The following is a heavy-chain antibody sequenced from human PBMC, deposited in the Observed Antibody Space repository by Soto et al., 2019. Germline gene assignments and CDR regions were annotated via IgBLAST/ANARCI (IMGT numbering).Heavy chain of an antibody. D-gene: IGHD2-21*02. CDR2: ISYDGSNK. V-gene: IGHV3-30*18. CDR1: GFTFSSYG. J-gene: IGHJ6*02. Sequence: HPVGSLRLSCAASGFTFSSYGMHWVRQAPGKGLEWVAVISYDGSNKYYADSVKGRFTISRDNSKNTLYLQMNSLRAEDTAVYYCAKRGCGGDCWSDYYYYGMDVWGQGTTVTVSS. CDR3: AKRGCGGDCWSDYYYYGMDV.